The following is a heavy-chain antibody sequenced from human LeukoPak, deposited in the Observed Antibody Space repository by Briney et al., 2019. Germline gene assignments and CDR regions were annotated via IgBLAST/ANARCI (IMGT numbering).Heavy chain of an antibody. V-gene: IGHV4-39*01. Sequence: PSETLSLTCTVSGGSISSSSYYWGWIRQPPGKGLEWIGSIYYSGSTYYNPSLKSRVTISADTSKNQFSLKLSSVTAADTAVYYCARGTPPIAAAGTGFYFDYWGQGTLVTVSS. CDR3: ARGTPPIAAAGTGFYFDY. D-gene: IGHD6-13*01. CDR2: IYYSGST. CDR1: GGSISSSSYY. J-gene: IGHJ4*02.